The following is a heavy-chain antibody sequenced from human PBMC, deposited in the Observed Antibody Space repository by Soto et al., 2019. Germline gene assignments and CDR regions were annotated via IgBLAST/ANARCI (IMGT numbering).Heavy chain of an antibody. J-gene: IGHJ4*02. D-gene: IGHD3-22*01. CDR1: GDSINSGRYF. CDR2: IYYTGST. CDR3: ATGGRYYDLLDY. Sequence: QVQLQESGPGLVKPSQTLSLTCAVSGDSINSGRYFWSWIRQHPGKGLERIGYIYYTGSTYYNPSLRSRLTISLDTSKNHFSLNLTSVTAADTAVYYCATGGRYYDLLDYWGQGTLVTVSS. V-gene: IGHV4-31*11.